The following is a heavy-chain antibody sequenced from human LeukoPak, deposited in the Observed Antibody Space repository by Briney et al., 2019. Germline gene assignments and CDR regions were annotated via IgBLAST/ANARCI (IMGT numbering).Heavy chain of an antibody. Sequence: GSLLLSCAASGFPFSSYALGWVRPAPGKGLEWVSAISGSGGSTYYADSVKGRFTISRDNSKNTLYLQMNSLRAEDTAVYYCAKLTRFAAAGVFDYWGQGTLVTVSS. D-gene: IGHD6-13*01. CDR2: ISGSGGST. CDR1: GFPFSSYA. J-gene: IGHJ4*02. CDR3: AKLTRFAAAGVFDY. V-gene: IGHV3-23*01.